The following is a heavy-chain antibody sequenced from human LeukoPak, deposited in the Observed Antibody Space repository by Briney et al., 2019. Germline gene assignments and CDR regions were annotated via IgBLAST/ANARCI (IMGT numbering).Heavy chain of an antibody. CDR2: IYYSGST. Sequence: SETLSLTCTVSGGSISSYYWSWIRQPPGMGLEWIGYIYYSGSTNYNPSLKSRVTISVDTSKNQFSLNLSSVTAADTAMYYCASKVAYCSGGSCYGYFDYWGQGTLVTASS. CDR3: ASKVAYCSGGSCYGYFDY. D-gene: IGHD2-15*01. CDR1: GGSISSYY. J-gene: IGHJ4*02. V-gene: IGHV4-59*08.